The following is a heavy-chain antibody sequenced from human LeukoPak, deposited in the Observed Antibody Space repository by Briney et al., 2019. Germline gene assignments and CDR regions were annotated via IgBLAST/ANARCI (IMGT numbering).Heavy chain of an antibody. V-gene: IGHV3-30-3*01. CDR1: GFIFNNYA. Sequence: GGSLRLSCAASGFIFNNYAMHWVRQAPGKGLQWVALISHDENKEDYTDSVKGRFTISRDNSKNTLDLQMNTVRSEDTAIYYCTRGLGSRDGYNAFDYWGQGTLVTVSS. D-gene: IGHD5-24*01. J-gene: IGHJ4*02. CDR2: ISHDENKE. CDR3: TRGLGSRDGYNAFDY.